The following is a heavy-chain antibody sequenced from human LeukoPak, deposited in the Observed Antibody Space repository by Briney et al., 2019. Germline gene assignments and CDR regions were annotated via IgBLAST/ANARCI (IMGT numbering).Heavy chain of an antibody. CDR1: GFTFDDYG. J-gene: IGHJ4*02. Sequence: TGGSLRLSCAASGFTFDDYGMSWVRQAPGKGLEWVSGINWNDGSTGYADSLKGRFTISRDNAKNSLYLQMNSLRAEDTALYYCAIHQAGTTVTPYQFDYWGQGTLVTVSS. CDR3: AIHQAGTTVTPYQFDY. D-gene: IGHD4-17*01. V-gene: IGHV3-20*04. CDR2: INWNDGST.